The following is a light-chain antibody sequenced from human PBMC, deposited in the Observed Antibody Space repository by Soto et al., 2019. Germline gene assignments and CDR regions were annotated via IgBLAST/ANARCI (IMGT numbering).Light chain of an antibody. Sequence: DIQMTQSPSSLSASVGDRVTITCQASQDISNYLSWSQHKPGKPPKLLIYEASSLQTGVPSRFSGSGSGKHFTYTISSLQPEDIATYYCQHYDNLPYTFGRGTKLEIK. CDR2: EAS. V-gene: IGKV1-33*01. CDR1: QDISNY. CDR3: QHYDNLPYT. J-gene: IGKJ2*01.